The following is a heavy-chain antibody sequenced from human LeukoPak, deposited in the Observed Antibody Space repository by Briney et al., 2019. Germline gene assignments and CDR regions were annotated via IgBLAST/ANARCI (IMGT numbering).Heavy chain of an antibody. J-gene: IGHJ4*02. CDR3: ARDRDGAQGGY. V-gene: IGHV1-2*02. Sequence: ASVKVSCKASGYTFIDYYMHWVRQAPGQGLEWMGWINPNSGGTTYAQKFQGRVTMTRDTSISTVYMELSRLRSDDTAVYYCARDRDGAQGGYWGQGTLVTVSS. CDR1: GYTFIDYY. CDR2: INPNSGGT. D-gene: IGHD4-17*01.